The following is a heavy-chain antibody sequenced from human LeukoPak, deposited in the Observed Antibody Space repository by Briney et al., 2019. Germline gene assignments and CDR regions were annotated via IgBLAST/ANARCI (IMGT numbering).Heavy chain of an antibody. D-gene: IGHD1-26*01. CDR1: GFTFSDFH. V-gene: IGHV3-11*01. CDR2: ISGSGYAI. Sequence: TGGSLRLSCTASGFTFSDFHMSWIRQAPGEGLEWVSHISGSGYAIHHPGSVKGRFTISRDNVKNSLYLQMNSLRVEDSAVYYCARLSGTYSRGGDHWGQGTLVTVSS. CDR3: ARLSGTYSRGGDH. J-gene: IGHJ4*02.